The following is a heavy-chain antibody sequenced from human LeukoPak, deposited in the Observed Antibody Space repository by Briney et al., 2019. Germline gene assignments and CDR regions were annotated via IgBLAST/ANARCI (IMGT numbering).Heavy chain of an antibody. CDR3: ARVSTSPRKWIQLWTHYYYGMDV. Sequence: GASVKVSCKASGYTFTSYYMHWVRQAPGQGLEWMGIINPSGGSTSYAQKFQGRVTMTRDTSTSTVYMELSSLRSEDTAVYYCARVSTSPRKWIQLWTHYYYGMDVWGQGTTVTVS. CDR2: INPSGGST. D-gene: IGHD5-18*01. J-gene: IGHJ6*02. V-gene: IGHV1-46*01. CDR1: GYTFTSYY.